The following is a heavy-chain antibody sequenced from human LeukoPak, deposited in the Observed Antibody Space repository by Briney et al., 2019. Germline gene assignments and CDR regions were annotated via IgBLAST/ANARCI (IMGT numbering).Heavy chain of an antibody. Sequence: PGRSLRLSCAASGFTFSSYAMHWVRQAPGKGLEWVAVISYDGSNKYYADSVKGRFTISRDNSKNTLYLQMNSLRAEDTAVYYCARAEASGAFDIWGQGTMVTVSS. CDR2: ISYDGSNK. D-gene: IGHD3-10*01. CDR3: ARAEASGAFDI. CDR1: GFTFSSYA. V-gene: IGHV3-30-3*01. J-gene: IGHJ3*02.